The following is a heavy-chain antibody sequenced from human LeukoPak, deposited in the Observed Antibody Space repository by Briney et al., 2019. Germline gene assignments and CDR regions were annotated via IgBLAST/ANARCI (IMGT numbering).Heavy chain of an antibody. CDR1: GFTFSSYS. V-gene: IGHV3-21*01. Sequence: PGGSLRLSCAASGFTFSSYSMNWVRQAPGKGLVWVSSIAGSSSYIYYADSVKGRFTISRDNAENSLYLQMNSLRAEDTAVYYCARSRYCSSTSCYPPDYYMDVWGKGTAVTVSS. J-gene: IGHJ6*03. D-gene: IGHD2-2*01. CDR2: IAGSSSYI. CDR3: ARSRYCSSTSCYPPDYYMDV.